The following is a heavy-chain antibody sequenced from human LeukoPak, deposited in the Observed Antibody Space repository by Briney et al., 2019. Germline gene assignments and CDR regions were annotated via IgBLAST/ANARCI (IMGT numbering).Heavy chain of an antibody. CDR3: ARGGGYSYGSFDY. CDR1: GIIFSNYW. J-gene: IGHJ4*02. Sequence: GGSLRLPCAASGIIFSNYWMHWVRQAPGKGLVWVSRINRDGSSTSYADSVKGRFTISRDNAKNTLYLQMNSLRAEDTAVYYCARGGGYSYGSFDYWGQGTLVTVSS. D-gene: IGHD5-18*01. CDR2: INRDGSST. V-gene: IGHV3-74*01.